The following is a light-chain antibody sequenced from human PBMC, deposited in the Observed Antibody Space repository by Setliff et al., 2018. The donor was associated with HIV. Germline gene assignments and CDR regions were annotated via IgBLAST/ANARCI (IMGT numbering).Light chain of an antibody. CDR3: QVWESSSDHGGV. J-gene: IGLJ3*02. V-gene: IGLV3-21*03. CDR1: NIGSKS. Sequence: SYELTQPPSVSVAPGKTARITCGGNNIGSKSVHWYQQKPGRAPVLVVHDDSDRPSGIPERFSGSNSGNTATLTISRVEAGDEADYYCQVWESSSDHGGVFGGGTKVTVL. CDR2: DDS.